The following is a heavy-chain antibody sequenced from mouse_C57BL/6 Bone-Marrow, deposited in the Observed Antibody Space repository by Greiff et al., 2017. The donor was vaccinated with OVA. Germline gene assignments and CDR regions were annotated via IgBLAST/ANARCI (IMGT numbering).Heavy chain of an antibody. V-gene: IGHV1-85*01. CDR1: GYTFTSYD. CDR3: AREGIHY. CDR2: IYPRDGST. J-gene: IGHJ2*01. Sequence: VKLVESGPELVKPGASVKLSCKASGYTFTSYDINWVKQRPGQGLEWIGWIYPRDGSTKYNEKFKGKATLTVDTSSSTAYMELHSLTSEDSAVYFCAREGIHYWGQGTTLTVSS.